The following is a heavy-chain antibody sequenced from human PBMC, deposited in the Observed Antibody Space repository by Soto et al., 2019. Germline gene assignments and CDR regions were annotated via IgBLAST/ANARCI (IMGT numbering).Heavy chain of an antibody. V-gene: IGHV4-59*08. J-gene: IGHJ6*02. Sequence: SETLSLTCAVHGGSFSGYYWDWIRQPPGRGLEWIGSMYNSGSTNYNPSLKSRVTISVDTSKNQFSLKLSSVTAADTALYYCARLNAGTTYYYYGMDVWGQGTSVTVSS. CDR3: ARLNAGTTYYYYGMDV. CDR1: GGSFSGYY. D-gene: IGHD1-7*01. CDR2: MYNSGST.